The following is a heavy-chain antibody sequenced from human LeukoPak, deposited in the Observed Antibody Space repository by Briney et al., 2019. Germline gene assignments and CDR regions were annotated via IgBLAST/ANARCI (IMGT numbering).Heavy chain of an antibody. CDR1: GFTFSSYG. D-gene: IGHD2-21*02. V-gene: IGHV3-23*01. CDR2: ISGSGGST. J-gene: IGHJ4*02. Sequence: GGSLRLSCAASGFTFSSYGMSWVRQAPGKGLEWVSGISGSGGSTYYADSVKGRFTISRDNSKNTLYLQINSLRAEDTAVYYCAKDRTAYAYYFESWGQGTLVTVSP. CDR3: AKDRTAYAYYFES.